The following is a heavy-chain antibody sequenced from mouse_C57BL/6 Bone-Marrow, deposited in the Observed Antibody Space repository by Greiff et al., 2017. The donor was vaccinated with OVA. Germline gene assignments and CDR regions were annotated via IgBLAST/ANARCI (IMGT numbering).Heavy chain of an antibody. CDR1: GFSLTSYC. CDR3: ARNSVGYYDGSSPFDY. D-gene: IGHD1-1*01. V-gene: IGHV2-2*01. J-gene: IGHJ2*01. Sequence: VKLMESGPGLVQPSQSLSITCTVSGFSLTSYCVHWVRQSPGKGLEWLGVIWSGGSTDYNAAFISRLSISKDNSKSQVFFKRNSLKADDTAIYYCARNSVGYYDGSSPFDYWGQGTTLTVSS. CDR2: IWSGGST.